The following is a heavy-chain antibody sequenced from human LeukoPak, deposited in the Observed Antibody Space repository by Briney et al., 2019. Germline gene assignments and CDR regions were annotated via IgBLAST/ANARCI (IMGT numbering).Heavy chain of an antibody. CDR3: ARFRRGQQLVLYFQH. CDR1: GYTFTSYG. D-gene: IGHD6-13*01. Sequence: ASVKVSCKASGYTFTSYGISWVRQAPGQGLEWMGWISAYNGNTNYAQKLQGRVTMTTDTSTSTAYMEPRSLRSDDTAVYYCARFRRGQQLVLYFQHRGQGTLVTVSS. CDR2: ISAYNGNT. J-gene: IGHJ1*01. V-gene: IGHV1-18*01.